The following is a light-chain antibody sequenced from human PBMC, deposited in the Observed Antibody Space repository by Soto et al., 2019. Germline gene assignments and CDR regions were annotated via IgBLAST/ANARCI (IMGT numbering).Light chain of an antibody. CDR2: GAS. V-gene: IGKV3-20*01. CDR3: QHYGPPRYT. CDR1: QSVSSNF. J-gene: IGKJ2*01. Sequence: EIVLTQSPGTLSLSPGERATLSCRASQSVSSNFLAWYQQKHGQPPRLLMYGASSRATSIPDRFSSSGSGTDFTLTISILEPEDFAVYYCQHYGPPRYTFGQGTKLEIK.